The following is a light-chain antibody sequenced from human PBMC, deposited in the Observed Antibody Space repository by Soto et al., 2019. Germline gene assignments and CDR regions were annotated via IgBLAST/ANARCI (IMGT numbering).Light chain of an antibody. J-gene: IGKJ4*01. CDR3: QQYYSSPPVLT. CDR2: WAS. V-gene: IGKV4-1*01. CDR1: QSVLYSSNNKNY. Sequence: DIVLTQSPDSLAVSLGERATINCKSSQSVLYSSNNKNYLAWYQHKPGQPPKLLIYWASTRESGVPDRFSGSGSGTDFTLTISSLQAEDVAVYYCQQYYSSPPVLTFGGGTKVEIK.